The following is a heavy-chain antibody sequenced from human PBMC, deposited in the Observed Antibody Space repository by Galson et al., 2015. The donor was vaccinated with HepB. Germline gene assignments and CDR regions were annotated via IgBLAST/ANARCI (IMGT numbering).Heavy chain of an antibody. CDR2: LSFDGSSK. D-gene: IGHD2-21*01. CDR1: GFTFSNSA. V-gene: IGHV3-30-3*01. J-gene: IGHJ4*02. Sequence: SLRLSCAASGFTFSNSAMHWVRQAPGKGLEWVAVLSFDGSSKYYVDSVKGRFTISRDNSKSTLYLQMNNLRPDDTAMFYCARGSCYGGGRPPDYWGQGTLVTLPS. CDR3: ARGSCYGGGRPPDY.